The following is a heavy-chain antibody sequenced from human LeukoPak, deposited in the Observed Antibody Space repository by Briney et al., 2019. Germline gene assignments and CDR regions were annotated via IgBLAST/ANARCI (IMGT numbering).Heavy chain of an antibody. Sequence: ASVKVSCKASGYTFTGYYMHWVRQAPAQGLEWMGWINPNSGGTNYAQKFQGRVTMTRDTSISTAYMELSRLRSEDTAVYYCARGISFFGVVTHYFDYWGQGTLVTVSS. CDR2: INPNSGGT. D-gene: IGHD3-3*01. CDR1: GYTFTGYY. V-gene: IGHV1-2*02. CDR3: ARGISFFGVVTHYFDY. J-gene: IGHJ4*02.